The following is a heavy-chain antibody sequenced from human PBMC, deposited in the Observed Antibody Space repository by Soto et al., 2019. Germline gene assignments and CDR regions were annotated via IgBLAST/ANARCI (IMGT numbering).Heavy chain of an antibody. CDR1: GFTFSSYA. CDR2: ISYDGSNK. J-gene: IGHJ6*02. Sequence: QVQLVESGGGVVQPGRSLRLSCAASGFTFSSYAMHWVRQAPGKGLEWVAVISYDGSNKYYADSVKGRFTISRDNSKNTLYLQMNSLRAEDTAVYYCARDRIKYRRYGMDVWGQGTTVTVSS. CDR3: ARDRIKYRRYGMDV. V-gene: IGHV3-30-3*01. D-gene: IGHD6-6*01.